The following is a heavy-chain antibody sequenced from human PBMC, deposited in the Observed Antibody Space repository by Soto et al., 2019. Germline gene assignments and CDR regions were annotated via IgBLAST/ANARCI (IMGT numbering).Heavy chain of an antibody. J-gene: IGHJ6*02. V-gene: IGHV4-38-2*01. CDR1: GYSISSGYF. CDR2: IYHSGTT. Sequence: ETLSLTCAVSGYSISSGYFWGWIRQPPGKGLEWIGSIYHSGTTYYNPSLKSRVTISLDTSKNQFSLKLSSVTAADTAVYYCASPRGDYGDPQPGDYYYYGMDVWGQGTTVTVSS. CDR3: ASPRGDYGDPQPGDYYYYGMDV. D-gene: IGHD4-17*01.